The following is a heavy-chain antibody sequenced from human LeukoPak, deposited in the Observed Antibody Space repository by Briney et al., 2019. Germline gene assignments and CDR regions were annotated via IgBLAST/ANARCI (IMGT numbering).Heavy chain of an antibody. J-gene: IGHJ4*03. V-gene: IGHV4-61*01. CDR3: ARGSRVYDRSGFHTWHDY. D-gene: IGHD3-22*01. CDR2: IYYSGST. CDR1: GGSVSSGSYY. Sequence: PSETLSLTCTVSGGSVSSGSYYWSWIRQPPGKGLEWIGYIYYSGSTNYNPSLKSRVTISVDTSKNQFSLKLSSVTAADTAVYYCARGSRVYDRSGFHTWHDYWGHGTLVTVSS.